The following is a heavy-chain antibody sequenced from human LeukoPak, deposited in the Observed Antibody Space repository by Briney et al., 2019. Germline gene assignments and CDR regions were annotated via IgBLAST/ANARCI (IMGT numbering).Heavy chain of an antibody. J-gene: IGHJ3*02. CDR1: GFTFSDYS. CDR2: INPTSTSI. Sequence: GGSLRLSCAASGFTFSDYSINWVRQAPGKGLEWVSSINPTSTSIYYADAVRGRFTISRDNAKNSVYLQMNSLRAEDTAVYYCARERGGYNYDSSGYHHDAFDIWGQGSVVTVSS. V-gene: IGHV3-21*01. D-gene: IGHD3-22*01. CDR3: ARERGGYNYDSSGYHHDAFDI.